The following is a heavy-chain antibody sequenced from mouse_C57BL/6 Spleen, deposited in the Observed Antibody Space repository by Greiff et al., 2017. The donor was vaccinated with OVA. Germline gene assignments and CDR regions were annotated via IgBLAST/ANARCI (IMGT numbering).Heavy chain of an antibody. CDR3: ARYYGSSYNWFAY. Sequence: EVQLQESGPELVKPGASVKMSCKASGYTFTDYNMHWVKQSHGKSLEWIGYINPNNGGTSYNQKFKGKATLTVNKSSSTAYMELRSLTSEDSAVYYCARYYGSSYNWFAYWGQGTLVTVSA. D-gene: IGHD1-1*01. CDR2: INPNNGGT. CDR1: GYTFTDYN. J-gene: IGHJ3*01. V-gene: IGHV1-22*01.